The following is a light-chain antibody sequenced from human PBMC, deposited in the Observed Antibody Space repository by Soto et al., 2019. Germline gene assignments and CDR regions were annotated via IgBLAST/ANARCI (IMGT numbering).Light chain of an antibody. Sequence: IQLTQSPSSLSASVGDRVTITCRASQGIRTYLAWYQQKPGKAPELLIYAASTLQSGVPSRFSGSGSGTDFTLTITSLQPADFATYYCQQLNTYPPTFGQGTKVDIK. CDR1: QGIRTY. CDR2: AAS. V-gene: IGKV1-9*01. J-gene: IGKJ1*01. CDR3: QQLNTYPPT.